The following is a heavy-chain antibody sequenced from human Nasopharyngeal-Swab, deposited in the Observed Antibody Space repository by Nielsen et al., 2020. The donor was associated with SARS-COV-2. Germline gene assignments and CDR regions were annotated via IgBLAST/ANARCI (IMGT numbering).Heavy chain of an antibody. Sequence: SETLSLTCTVSGDSINSHFWSWIRQPPGKGLEWIGYIYYSGSTNYNPSLKSRVTITVDTSKNQFSLKLSSVTAADTAVYYCARILTIFGVVASYYFDYWGQGTLVTVSS. CDR2: IYYSGST. J-gene: IGHJ4*02. V-gene: IGHV4-59*11. CDR1: GDSINSHF. D-gene: IGHD3-3*01. CDR3: ARILTIFGVVASYYFDY.